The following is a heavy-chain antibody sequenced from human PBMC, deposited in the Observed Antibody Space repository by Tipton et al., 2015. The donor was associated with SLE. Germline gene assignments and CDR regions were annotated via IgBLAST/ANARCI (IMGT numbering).Heavy chain of an antibody. CDR1: GFSFSSYG. D-gene: IGHD1-7*01. CDR3: VKGGTTLDF. Sequence: SGFSFSSYGMDWVRQAPGKGLEWVAFIRYDGSDKYYADSVKGRFSISRDNSKNTLHLQMNSLRAEDTAVYYCVKGGTTLDFWGQGTLVTVSS. V-gene: IGHV3-30*02. CDR2: IRYDGSDK. J-gene: IGHJ4*02.